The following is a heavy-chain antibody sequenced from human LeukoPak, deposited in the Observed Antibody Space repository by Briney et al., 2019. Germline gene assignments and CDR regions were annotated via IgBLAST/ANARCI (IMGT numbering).Heavy chain of an antibody. Sequence: GGSLRLSCAASGFTFSSYAMSWVRQAPGKGLEWVSAISGSGGSTYYADSVKGRFTISRDNSKNTLYLQMNSLRAEDTAVYYCAREGTPYYDSSGYYPGAFDIWGQGTMVTVSS. CDR2: ISGSGGST. V-gene: IGHV3-23*01. CDR1: GFTFSSYA. J-gene: IGHJ3*02. CDR3: AREGTPYYDSSGYYPGAFDI. D-gene: IGHD3-22*01.